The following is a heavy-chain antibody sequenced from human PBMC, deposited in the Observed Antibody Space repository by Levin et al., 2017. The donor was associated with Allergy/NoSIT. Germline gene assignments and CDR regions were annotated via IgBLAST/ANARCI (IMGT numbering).Heavy chain of an antibody. D-gene: IGHD6-19*01. CDR3: AKDQPRSGWAFDY. CDR1: GFTFSSYA. J-gene: IGHJ4*02. Sequence: ASVKVSCAASGFTFSSYAMGWVRQAPGKGLEWVSAITSGGTTEYADSVKGRFTISRDNSKNTLFLQMNSLRAEDTAVYYCAKDQPRSGWAFDYWGQGTLVTVSS. CDR2: ITSGGTT. V-gene: IGHV3-23*01.